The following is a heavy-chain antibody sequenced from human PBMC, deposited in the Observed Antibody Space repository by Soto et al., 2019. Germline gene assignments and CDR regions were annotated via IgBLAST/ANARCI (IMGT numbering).Heavy chain of an antibody. CDR3: AKEAEDGIDY. V-gene: IGHV3-43*01. CDR1: GFTFDDYT. Sequence: GGSLRLSCAASGFTFDDYTMHWVRQAPGKGLEWVSLISWDGGSTYYADSVKGRFTISRDNSKNSLYLQMNSLRTEDTALYYCAKEAEDGIDYWGQGSLVTVSS. D-gene: IGHD1-26*01. CDR2: ISWDGGST. J-gene: IGHJ4*02.